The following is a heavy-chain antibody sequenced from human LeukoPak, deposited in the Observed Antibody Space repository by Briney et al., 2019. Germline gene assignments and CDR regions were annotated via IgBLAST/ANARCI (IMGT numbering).Heavy chain of an antibody. Sequence: ASVKVSCKASGGTFSSYAISWVRQAPGQGLEWMGRIIPILGIANYAQKFQGRVTITADKSTSTAYMELSSLRSEDTAVYYCARDLWYSSSWYREYNWFDLWGQGTLVTVSS. V-gene: IGHV1-69*04. CDR1: GGTFSSYA. CDR2: IIPILGIA. D-gene: IGHD6-13*01. CDR3: ARDLWYSSSWYREYNWFDL. J-gene: IGHJ5*02.